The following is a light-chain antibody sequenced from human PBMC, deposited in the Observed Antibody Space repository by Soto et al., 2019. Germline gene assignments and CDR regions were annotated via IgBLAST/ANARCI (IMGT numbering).Light chain of an antibody. CDR2: EVS. CDR1: SIDVGTHNY. V-gene: IGLV2-14*01. CDR3: TSYTWDTALA. Sequence: QSVLTPPASVSVSPGKSITISCTGTSIDVGTHNYVSCYKHHPGKAPKLILSEVSNPPSGVSNRFSGSKSGSTASLTISGLPAEDEADYHCTSYTWDTALAVGTGTKLTVL. J-gene: IGLJ1*01.